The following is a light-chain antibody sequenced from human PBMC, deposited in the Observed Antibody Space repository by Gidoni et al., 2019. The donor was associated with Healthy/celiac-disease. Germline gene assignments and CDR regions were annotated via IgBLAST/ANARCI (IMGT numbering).Light chain of an antibody. CDR2: EVS. V-gene: IGLV2-14*01. CDR1: SSDVGDYNY. Sequence: QSALTQPAYVSGSPGQSITISCTRTSSDVGDYNYVSWYQQHPGKAPKLMIYEVSNRPSGVSNRFSGSKSGNTASLTISGLQAEDEADYYCSSYPSSSTVVFGGGTKLTVL. CDR3: SSYPSSSTVV. J-gene: IGLJ2*01.